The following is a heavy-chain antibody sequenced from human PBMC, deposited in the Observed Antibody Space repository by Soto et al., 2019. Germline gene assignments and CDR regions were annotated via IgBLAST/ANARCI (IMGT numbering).Heavy chain of an antibody. CDR3: ARDMTRTVVPYFDF. Sequence: SGKVSCKASGGTFSNYVVNWVRQAPGQGLEWMGRIIPISGAANYAQKFQGRVTITADKSTSTSYMELSSLRSEDTAVYYCARDMTRTVVPYFDFWGQGTLVTVSS. J-gene: IGHJ4*02. CDR1: GGTFSNYV. D-gene: IGHD1-7*01. V-gene: IGHV1-69*06. CDR2: IIPISGAA.